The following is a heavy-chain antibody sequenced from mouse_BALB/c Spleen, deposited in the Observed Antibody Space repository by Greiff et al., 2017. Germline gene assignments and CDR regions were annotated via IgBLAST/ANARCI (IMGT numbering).Heavy chain of an antibody. Sequence: VQLKESGAELVKPGASVKLSCTASGFNIKDTYMHWVKQRPEQGLEWIGRIDPANGNTKYDPKFQGKATITADTSSNTAYLQLSSLTSEDTAVYYCFILLRLRGFAYWGQGTLVTVSA. D-gene: IGHD1-2*01. CDR3: FILLRLRGFAY. CDR1: GFNIKDTY. J-gene: IGHJ3*01. V-gene: IGHV14-3*02. CDR2: IDPANGNT.